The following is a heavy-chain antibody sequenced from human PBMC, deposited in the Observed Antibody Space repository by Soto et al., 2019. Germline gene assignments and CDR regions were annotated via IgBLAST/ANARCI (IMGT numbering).Heavy chain of an antibody. CDR1: RGTFGNYA. D-gene: IGHD3-16*01. Sequence: SVKVSCKASRGTFGNYAVSWVRQAPGQGLEWMGGIMPVFGTVNYAQKFQGRVTITADKFTNTAYMELSSLKASDTAMYYCARPPGGNRYGMDVWGQGTTVTVSS. J-gene: IGHJ6*02. CDR2: IMPVFGTV. V-gene: IGHV1-69*06. CDR3: ARPPGGNRYGMDV.